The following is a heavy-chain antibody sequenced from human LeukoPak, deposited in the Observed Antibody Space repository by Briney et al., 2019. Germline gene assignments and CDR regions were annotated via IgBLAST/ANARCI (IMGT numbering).Heavy chain of an antibody. V-gene: IGHV4-59*01. CDR2: IYYSGST. J-gene: IGHJ4*02. CDR3: ARGDTYYDFWSGYYPHSYFDY. Sequence: SETLSLTCTVSGGSISSYYWSWIRQPPGQGLELIGYIYYSGSTNYNPSLKSRVTISVDTSKNQFSLKLSSVTAADTAVYYCARGDTYYDFWSGYYPHSYFDYWGQGTLVTVSS. D-gene: IGHD3-3*01. CDR1: GGSISSYY.